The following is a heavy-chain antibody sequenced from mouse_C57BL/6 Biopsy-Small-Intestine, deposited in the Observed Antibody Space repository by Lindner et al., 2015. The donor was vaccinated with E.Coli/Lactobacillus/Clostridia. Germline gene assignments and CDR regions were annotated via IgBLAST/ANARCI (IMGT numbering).Heavy chain of an antibody. CDR2: ISSGGGFT. CDR3: ASHYYGGSWFAY. Sequence: EVQLQESGGDLVKPGGSLKLSCAASGFTFSTYGMSWFRQTPDKRLEWVATISSGGGFTYYPDSVKGRFTISRDNAKNTLYLQMSSLKSEDSAMYYCASHYYGGSWFAYWGQGTLVTVSA. V-gene: IGHV5-6*01. D-gene: IGHD1-1*01. J-gene: IGHJ3*01. CDR1: GFTFSTYG.